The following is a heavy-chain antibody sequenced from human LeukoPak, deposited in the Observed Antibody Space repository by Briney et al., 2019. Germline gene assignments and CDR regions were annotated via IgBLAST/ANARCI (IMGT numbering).Heavy chain of an antibody. CDR1: GGTFSSYA. V-gene: IGHV1-69*13. D-gene: IGHD2-15*01. CDR3: AGERYCSGGSCYQRFDY. CDR2: IIPIFGTA. J-gene: IGHJ4*02. Sequence: SVKVSCKASGGTFSSYAISWERQAPGQGLEWMGGIIPIFGTANYAQKFQGRVTITADESTSTAYMELSSLRSEDTAVYYCAGERYCSGGSCYQRFDYWGQGTLVTVSS.